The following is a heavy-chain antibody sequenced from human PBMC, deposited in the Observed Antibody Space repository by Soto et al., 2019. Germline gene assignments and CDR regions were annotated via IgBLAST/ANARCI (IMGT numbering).Heavy chain of an antibody. CDR2: ISWNSGSI. J-gene: IGHJ4*02. CDR1: GFTFDDYA. V-gene: IGHV3-9*01. CDR3: ACIPGIAVVGTDY. D-gene: IGHD6-19*01. Sequence: EVQLVESGGGLVQPGRSLRLSCAASGFTFDDYAMHWVRQAPGKGLEWVSGISWNSGSIGYADSVKGRFTISRDNAKNSLYLQMNSLRAEDTALYYCACIPGIAVVGTDYWGQGTLVTVSS.